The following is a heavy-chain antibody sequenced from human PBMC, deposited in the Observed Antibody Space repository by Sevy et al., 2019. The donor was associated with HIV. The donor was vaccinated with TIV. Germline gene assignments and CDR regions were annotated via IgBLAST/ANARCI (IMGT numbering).Heavy chain of an antibody. Sequence: SETLSLTCTVSSGSISSSSYYWGWIRQPPGKGLEWIGNIYYSGSTYYNPSLKSRVTISVDTSKNQFSLKLSSVTAADTAVYYCARLGEDSGYDFNYYYYGMDVWGQGTTVTVSS. CDR3: ARLGEDSGYDFNYYYYGMDV. J-gene: IGHJ6*02. CDR2: IYYSGST. CDR1: SGSISSSSYY. D-gene: IGHD5-12*01. V-gene: IGHV4-39*01.